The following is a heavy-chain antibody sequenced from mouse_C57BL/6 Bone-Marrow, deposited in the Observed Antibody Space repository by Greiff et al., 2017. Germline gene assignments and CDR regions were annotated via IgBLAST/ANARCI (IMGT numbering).Heavy chain of an antibody. CDR3: ARYAMDY. J-gene: IGHJ4*01. CDR1: GFTFSDYG. Sequence: EVQGVESGGGLVQPGGSLKLSCAASGFTFSDYGMAWVRQAPRKGPEWVAFISNLAYSIYYADTVTGRFTISRENAKNTLYLEMSSLRSEDTAMYYCARYAMDYWGKGTSVTVSS. V-gene: IGHV5-15*01. CDR2: ISNLAYSI.